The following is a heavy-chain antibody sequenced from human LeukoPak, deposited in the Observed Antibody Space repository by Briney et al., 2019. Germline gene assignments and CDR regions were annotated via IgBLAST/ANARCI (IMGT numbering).Heavy chain of an antibody. D-gene: IGHD5-12*01. CDR3: ARDYIVATKGGYYYGMDV. J-gene: IGHJ6*02. CDR1: GFTFSSYW. CDR2: INSDGNST. Sequence: GGSLRLSCAASGFTFSSYWMHWVRQAPGKGLVWVSRINSDGNSTSYADSVKGRFTISRDNAKNTLYLQMNSPRAEDTAVYYCARDYIVATKGGYYYGMDVWGQGTTVTVSS. V-gene: IGHV3-74*01.